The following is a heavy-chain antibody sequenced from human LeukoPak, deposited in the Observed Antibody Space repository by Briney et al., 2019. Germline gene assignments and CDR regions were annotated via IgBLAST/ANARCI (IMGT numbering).Heavy chain of an antibody. CDR3: ARGHTAVTRHFDF. CDR1: GFTFTTYS. Sequence: PGGSLRLSCEASGFTFTTYSMTWVRQAPGKGLEWVSIISSSSSAIFSADALKGRFTISRDDAKNLLYLDMNSLRAEDTAVYYCARGHTAVTRHFDFWGQGTLVTVSS. D-gene: IGHD4-17*01. V-gene: IGHV3-21*01. CDR2: ISSSSSAI. J-gene: IGHJ4*02.